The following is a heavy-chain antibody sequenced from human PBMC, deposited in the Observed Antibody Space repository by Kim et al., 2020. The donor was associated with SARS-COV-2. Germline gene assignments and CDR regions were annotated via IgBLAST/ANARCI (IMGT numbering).Heavy chain of an antibody. Sequence: VKGRFNISRDNDKKSLYLQMKSLRAEDTAVYYCASHYYDSSGYYSYFQHWGQGTLVTVSS. V-gene: IGHV3-11*03. CDR3: ASHYYDSSGYYSYFQH. J-gene: IGHJ1*01. D-gene: IGHD3-22*01.